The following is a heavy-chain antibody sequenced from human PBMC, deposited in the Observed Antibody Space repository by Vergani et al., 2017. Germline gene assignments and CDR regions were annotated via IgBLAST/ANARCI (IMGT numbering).Heavy chain of an antibody. V-gene: IGHV4-39*01. CDR1: GVSIGSNSYY. J-gene: IGHJ5*02. CDR3: TRHWAVVAANNRFDP. CDR2: IYYTGTT. D-gene: IGHD2-15*01. Sequence: QLQLQESGPGLVKPSETLSLTCTVSGVSIGSNSYYWGWIRQPPGKGLEWIGTIYYTGTTYYNEAHKSRLTISVDTSKNQFSLNLTSVTAADTAVYYCTRHWAVVAANNRFDPWGQGTLVTVSS.